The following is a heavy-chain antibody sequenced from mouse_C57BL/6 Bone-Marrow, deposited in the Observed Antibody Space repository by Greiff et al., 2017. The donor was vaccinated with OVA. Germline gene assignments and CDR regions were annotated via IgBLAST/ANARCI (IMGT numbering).Heavy chain of an antibody. CDR2: ISYDGSN. D-gene: IGHD1-1*01. CDR1: GYSITSGYY. J-gene: IGHJ4*01. Sequence: DVQLVESGPGLVKPSQSLSLTCSVTGYSITSGYYWNWIRQFPGNKLEWMGYISYDGSNNYNPSLKNRISITRDTSKNQFFLKLNSVTTEDTATYYCARQTLFTGDYWGQGTSVTVSS. V-gene: IGHV3-6*01. CDR3: ARQTLFTGDY.